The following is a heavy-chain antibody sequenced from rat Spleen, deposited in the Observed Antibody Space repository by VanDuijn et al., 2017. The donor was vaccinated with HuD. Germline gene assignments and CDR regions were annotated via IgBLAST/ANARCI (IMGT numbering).Heavy chain of an antibody. CDR3: TTDRSPLWD. CDR2: ISYGGRGT. Sequence: EVQLVESGGGLVQPGRSLKLSCAASGFTFSDHYMAWFRQAPTKGLEWVASISYGGRGTYYRDSVKGRFTISRDNAKSSLYLQMDSLRSEDSATYYCTTDRSPLWDWGQGVMVTVSS. V-gene: IGHV5-20*01. J-gene: IGHJ2*01. D-gene: IGHD3-1*01. CDR1: GFTFSDHY.